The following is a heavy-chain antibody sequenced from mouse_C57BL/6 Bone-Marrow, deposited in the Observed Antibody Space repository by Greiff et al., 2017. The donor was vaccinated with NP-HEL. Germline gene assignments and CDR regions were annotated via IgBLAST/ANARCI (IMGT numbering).Heavy chain of an antibody. CDR3: ARDNDGSHYAMDD. V-gene: IGHV5-4*01. J-gene: IGHJ4*01. Sequence: EVKVVESGGGLVKPGESLKLSCAASGFTFSSYAMSWVRQTPEKRLEWVATISDGGSYTDYPDNVKSRFTISRDNAKNTLYLQMSHLKSEDTAMYYCARDNDGSHYAMDDWGQGTSVTVSS. CDR1: GFTFSSYA. D-gene: IGHD1-1*01. CDR2: ISDGGSYT.